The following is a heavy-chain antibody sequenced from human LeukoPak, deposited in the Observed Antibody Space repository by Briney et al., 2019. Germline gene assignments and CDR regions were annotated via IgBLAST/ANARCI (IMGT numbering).Heavy chain of an antibody. J-gene: IGHJ6*02. V-gene: IGHV3-21*01. CDR2: SSSSGTYI. D-gene: IGHD3-10*01. Sequence: KSGGSLRLSCAASGFTFSSYSMNWVRQAPGKGLEWVPASSSSGTYIYYTDSVKGRFTVSRDNAKNSVFLQLNSLRAEDTAVYYCARVSIWFGTTEHGMDVWGQGTRSPSP. CDR1: GFTFSSYS. CDR3: ARVSIWFGTTEHGMDV.